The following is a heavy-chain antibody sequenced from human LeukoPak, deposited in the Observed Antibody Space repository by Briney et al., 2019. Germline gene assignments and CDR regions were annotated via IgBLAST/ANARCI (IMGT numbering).Heavy chain of an antibody. D-gene: IGHD1/OR15-1a*01. Sequence: QPGGSLRLSCAPSGFTFSTYAMSWVRQAPGKGLEWVSCISGSGDSTYYADSVKGRFTISRDNSKNTVYVQMNSLRAEDTAVYYCAKDSTRTTTAHIDYWGQGTLVTVSS. CDR1: GFTFSTYA. CDR3: AKDSTRTTTAHIDY. V-gene: IGHV3-23*01. CDR2: ISGSGDST. J-gene: IGHJ4*02.